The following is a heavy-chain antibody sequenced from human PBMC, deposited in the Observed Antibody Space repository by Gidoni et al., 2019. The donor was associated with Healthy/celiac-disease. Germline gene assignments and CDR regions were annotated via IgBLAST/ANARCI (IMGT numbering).Heavy chain of an antibody. CDR1: GFPFSSYG. Sequence: QVQLVESGGGVVQPGRSLRPSCAASGFPFSSYGMHWVRQAPGKGLEWVAVIWYDGSNKYYADSVKGRFTISRDNSKNTLYLQMNSLRAEDTAVYYCARVDSGSYLGDYWGQGTLVTVSS. CDR2: IWYDGSNK. V-gene: IGHV3-33*01. J-gene: IGHJ4*02. D-gene: IGHD1-26*01. CDR3: ARVDSGSYLGDY.